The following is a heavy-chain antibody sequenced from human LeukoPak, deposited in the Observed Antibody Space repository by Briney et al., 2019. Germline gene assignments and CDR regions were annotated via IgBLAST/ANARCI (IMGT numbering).Heavy chain of an antibody. V-gene: IGHV4-34*01. CDR2: INHSGST. CDR3: ARTKILNSSSWYLGPNWFDP. CDR1: GGSFSGYY. D-gene: IGHD6-13*01. Sequence: SETLSLTCAVYGGSFSGYYWSWIRQPPGKGLEWIGEINHSGSTNYNPSLKSRVTISVDTSKNQFSLKLSSVTAADTAVYYCARTKILNSSSWYLGPNWFDPWGRGTLVTVSS. J-gene: IGHJ5*02.